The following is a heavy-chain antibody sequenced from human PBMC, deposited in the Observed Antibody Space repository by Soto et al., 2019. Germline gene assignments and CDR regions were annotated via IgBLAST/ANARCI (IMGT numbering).Heavy chain of an antibody. V-gene: IGHV4-39*01. Sequence: PSETLSLTCTVSGGSISSSSYYWGWIRQPPGKGLEWIGSIYYSGSTYYNPSLKSRVTISVDTSKNQFSLKLSSVTAADTAVYYCAAAAAGNGGFDPWGQGTLVTVSS. CDR1: GGSISSSSYY. CDR2: IYYSGST. D-gene: IGHD6-13*01. J-gene: IGHJ5*02. CDR3: AAAAAGNGGFDP.